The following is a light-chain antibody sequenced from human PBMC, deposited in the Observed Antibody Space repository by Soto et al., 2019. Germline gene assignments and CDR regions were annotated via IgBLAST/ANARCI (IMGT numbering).Light chain of an antibody. V-gene: IGLV2-14*03. CDR2: DVS. CDR3: SSYTTSSTPHYV. J-gene: IGLJ1*01. CDR1: SSDVGGYNS. Sequence: QSALTQPASVSGSPGQSITISCTGTSSDVGGYNSVSWYQHHPGKAPKLMIFDVSDRPSGVSSRFSGSKSGNTASLTISGLQAEDEADYYCSSYTTSSTPHYVFGPGTKLPVL.